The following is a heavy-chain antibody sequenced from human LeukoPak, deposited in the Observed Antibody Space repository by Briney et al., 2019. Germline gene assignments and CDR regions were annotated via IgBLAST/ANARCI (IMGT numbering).Heavy chain of an antibody. CDR3: AREATNPYGSGSYYLDY. Sequence: PSETLSLTCTVSGGSISSYYWSWIRQPAGKGLEWIGRIYTSGSTNYNPSLKSRVTISVDTSKNQFSLKLSSVTAADTAVYYCAREATNPYGSGSYYLDYWGQGTLVTVSS. CDR2: IYTSGST. J-gene: IGHJ4*02. D-gene: IGHD3-10*01. CDR1: GGSISSYY. V-gene: IGHV4-4*07.